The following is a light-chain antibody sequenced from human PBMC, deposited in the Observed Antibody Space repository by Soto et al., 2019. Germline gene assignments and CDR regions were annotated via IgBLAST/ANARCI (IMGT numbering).Light chain of an antibody. J-gene: IGLJ2*01. Sequence: QSVLTQPPSVSAAPGQKVTISCSGSSSNIGNNYVYWYQQLPGTAPKLLIYDNNKRPSGIPDRFSGSKSGTSATLGITGLQTGDEADYYGGTWDSRLSAVVFGGGTQLTVL. CDR1: SSNIGNNY. CDR2: DNN. V-gene: IGLV1-51*01. CDR3: GTWDSRLSAVV.